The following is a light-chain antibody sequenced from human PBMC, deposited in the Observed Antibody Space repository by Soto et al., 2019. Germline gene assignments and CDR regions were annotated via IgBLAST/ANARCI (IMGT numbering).Light chain of an antibody. CDR2: DVS. CDR1: SSDVGGYNY. CDR3: SSYTSSSTLVV. Sequence: QYALTQPASVSGSPGQSITISCTGTSSDVGGYNYVSWSQQHPGKAPKLMIYDVSNRPSGVSNRFSGSKSGNTASLTISGLQAEDEADYYCSSYTSSSTLVVFGTGTKVTVL. J-gene: IGLJ1*01. V-gene: IGLV2-14*01.